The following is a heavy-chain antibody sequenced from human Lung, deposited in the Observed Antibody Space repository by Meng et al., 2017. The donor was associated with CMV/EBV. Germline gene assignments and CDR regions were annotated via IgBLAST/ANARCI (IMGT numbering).Heavy chain of an antibody. CDR1: GYTFTGYY. D-gene: IGHD3-3*01. CDR2: INPNSGGT. CDR3: ARPGRDFWSGYRAHLLMDV. Sequence: ASVKVSCKASGYTFTGYYMHWVRQAPGQGLEWMGWINPNSGGTNYAQKFQGRVTMTRDTSISTAYMELSRLSSEDTAVYYCARPGRDFWSGYRAHLLMDVWGQGTTVTVSS. V-gene: IGHV1-2*02. J-gene: IGHJ6*01.